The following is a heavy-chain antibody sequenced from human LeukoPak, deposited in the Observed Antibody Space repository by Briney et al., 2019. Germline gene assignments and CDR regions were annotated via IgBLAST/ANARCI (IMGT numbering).Heavy chain of an antibody. CDR1: GGSISSGSYY. J-gene: IGHJ3*02. CDR2: IYTSGST. CDR3: ARARSIFEVARGAFDI. D-gene: IGHD3-3*01. Sequence: SETLSLTCTVSGGSISSGSYYWSWLRQPAGKGLQWIGRIYTSGSTNYNSSLKSRATISVDTSKNQFALNLSSVTAADTAVYYCARARSIFEVARGAFDIWGPGTMVTVSS. V-gene: IGHV4-61*02.